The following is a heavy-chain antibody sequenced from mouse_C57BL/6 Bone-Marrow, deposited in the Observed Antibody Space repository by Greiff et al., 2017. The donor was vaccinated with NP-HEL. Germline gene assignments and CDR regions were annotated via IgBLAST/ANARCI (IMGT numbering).Heavy chain of an antibody. D-gene: IGHD6-1*02. CDR2: IHPNSGST. V-gene: IGHV1-64*01. J-gene: IGHJ2*01. CDR1: GYTFTSYW. CDR3: ASPRQLKYYFDY. Sequence: QVQLQQPGAELVKPGASVKLSCKASGYTFTSYWMHWVKQRPGQGLEWIGMIHPNSGSTNYNEKFKSKATLTVDKSSSTAYMQLSSLTSEDSAVYYCASPRQLKYYFDYWGQGTTLTVSS.